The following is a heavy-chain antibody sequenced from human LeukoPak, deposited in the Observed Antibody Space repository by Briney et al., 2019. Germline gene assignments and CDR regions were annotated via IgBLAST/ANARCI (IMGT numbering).Heavy chain of an antibody. CDR3: ARSAPLITMVRGVSAFDI. D-gene: IGHD3-10*01. Sequence: GESLKISCKGSGYSFTSYWIGWVRQMPGKGLEWMGIIYPGDSDTRYSPSFQGQVTISADKSISTAYLQWSSLKASDTAMYYCARSAPLITMVRGVSAFDIWGQGTMVTVSS. J-gene: IGHJ3*02. CDR1: GYSFTSYW. CDR2: IYPGDSDT. V-gene: IGHV5-51*01.